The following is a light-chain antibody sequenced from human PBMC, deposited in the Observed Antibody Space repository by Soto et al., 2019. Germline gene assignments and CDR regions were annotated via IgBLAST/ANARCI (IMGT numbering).Light chain of an antibody. CDR1: QSVSSDY. CDR3: QQYGSSSWT. Sequence: IVFAQSPSTLSLSPGEKATLSCRASQSVSSDYLAWYQQKPGQAPRLLIYGASSRAAGIPDRFSGSGSGTDFTLTISRLEPEDFAVYYCQQYGSSSWTFGQGTKV. V-gene: IGKV3-20*01. J-gene: IGKJ1*01. CDR2: GAS.